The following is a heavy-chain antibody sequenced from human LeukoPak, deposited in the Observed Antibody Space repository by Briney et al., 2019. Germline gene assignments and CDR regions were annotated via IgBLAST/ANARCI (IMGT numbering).Heavy chain of an antibody. CDR3: ARDGDFWSGRYFDY. Sequence: ASVKVSCKASGYTFTSYGISWVRQAPGQGLEWMGWINPNSGGTNYAQKFQGRVTMTRDTSISTAYMELSRLRSDDTAVYYCARDGDFWSGRYFDYWGQGTLVTVSS. J-gene: IGHJ4*02. CDR1: GYTFTSYG. CDR2: INPNSGGT. D-gene: IGHD3-3*01. V-gene: IGHV1-2*02.